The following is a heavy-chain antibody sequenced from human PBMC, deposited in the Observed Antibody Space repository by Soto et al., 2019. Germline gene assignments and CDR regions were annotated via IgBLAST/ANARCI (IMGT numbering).Heavy chain of an antibody. D-gene: IGHD1-26*01. CDR3: ARDGGRHSGGIDY. CDR1: GGIFSSNA. J-gene: IGHJ4*02. Sequence: QVQLVQSGAEVKKPGSSVKVSCQASGGIFSSNAISWVRQAPGQGLEWMGGILPIFDTTHYAQKFQGRVTITADESTSTAYMELSSLRSEDTAVYYCARDGGRHSGGIDYWGQGTLVTVSS. V-gene: IGHV1-69*01. CDR2: ILPIFDTT.